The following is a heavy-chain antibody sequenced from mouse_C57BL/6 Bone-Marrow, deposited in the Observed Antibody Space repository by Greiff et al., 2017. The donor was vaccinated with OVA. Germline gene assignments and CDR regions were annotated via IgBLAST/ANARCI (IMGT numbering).Heavy chain of an antibody. Sequence: EVQLQESGGDLVKPGGSLKLSCAASGFTFSSYGMSWVRQTPDKRLEWVATISSGGSYTYYPDSVKGRFTISRDNAKNTLYLQMSSLKSEDTAMYYCARHYYWGQGTTLTVSS. V-gene: IGHV5-6*01. CDR2: ISSGGSYT. J-gene: IGHJ2*01. CDR3: ARHYY. CDR1: GFTFSSYG.